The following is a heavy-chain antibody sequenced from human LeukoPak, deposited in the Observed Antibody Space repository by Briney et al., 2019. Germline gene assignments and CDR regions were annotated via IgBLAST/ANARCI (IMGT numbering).Heavy chain of an antibody. CDR3: AKVAGIRTTAFDY. V-gene: IGHV3-30*18. CDR1: GFTFSSYG. CDR2: ISYDGSNK. D-gene: IGHD1-14*01. J-gene: IGHJ4*02. Sequence: PGGSLRLSCAASGFTFSSYGMHWVRQAPRKGLEWVAVISYDGSNKYYADSVKGRFTISRDNSKNTLYLQMNSLRAEDTAVYYCAKVAGIRTTAFDYWGQGTLVTVSS.